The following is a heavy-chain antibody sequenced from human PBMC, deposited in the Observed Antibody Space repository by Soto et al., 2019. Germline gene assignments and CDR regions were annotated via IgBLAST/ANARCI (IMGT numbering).Heavy chain of an antibody. CDR2: ISSSSSTI. CDR1: GFIFSSYS. Sequence: PGGSLRLSCAASGFIFSSYSMNWVRQAPGKGLEWISYISSSSSTIYYADSVKGRLTISRNNAKNSLYLQMNSLRAEDTAVYYCARDGFGEYAQDYWGQGTLVTVSS. J-gene: IGHJ4*02. V-gene: IGHV3-48*01. CDR3: ARDGFGEYAQDY. D-gene: IGHD3-10*01.